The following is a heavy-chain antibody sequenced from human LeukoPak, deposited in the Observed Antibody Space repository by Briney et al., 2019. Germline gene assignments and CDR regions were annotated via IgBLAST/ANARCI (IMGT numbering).Heavy chain of an antibody. Sequence: ASVKVSCKASGYTFISYGISWVRQAPGQGLEWMGWISAYNGNTNYAQKLQGRVTMTTDTSTSTAYMELRSLRSDDTAVYYCARDAPHPYYYDSSGYYREDAFDIWGQGTMVTVSS. D-gene: IGHD3-22*01. CDR2: ISAYNGNT. J-gene: IGHJ3*02. V-gene: IGHV1-18*01. CDR3: ARDAPHPYYYDSSGYYREDAFDI. CDR1: GYTFISYG.